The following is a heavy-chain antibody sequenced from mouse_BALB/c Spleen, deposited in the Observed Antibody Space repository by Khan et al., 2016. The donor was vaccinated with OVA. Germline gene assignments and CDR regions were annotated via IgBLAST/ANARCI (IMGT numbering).Heavy chain of an antibody. CDR1: GYTFTTYY. CDR2: IYPGSFNT. D-gene: IGHD2-4*01. CDR3: ARDDYFLGDAMDY. Sequence: QVQLQQSGPELVKPGASVRISCKASGYTFTTYYIHWVKQRPGQGLEWIGWIYPGSFNTNYNEKFKGKATLTADKSSNTAYMQLRSLTSEDSAVSFSARDDYFLGDAMDYWGQGTSVTVSS. J-gene: IGHJ4*01. V-gene: IGHV1S56*01.